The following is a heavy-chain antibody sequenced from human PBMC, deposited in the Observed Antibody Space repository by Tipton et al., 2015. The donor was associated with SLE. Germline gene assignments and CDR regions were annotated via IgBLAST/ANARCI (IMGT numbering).Heavy chain of an antibody. CDR2: VDHSGST. J-gene: IGHJ4*02. V-gene: IGHV4-39*07. Sequence: TLSLTCTVSGGSISSGSYYWSWIRQPPGKGLEWIGEVDHSGSTNYNPSLKSRVTISVDTSKNQFSLKLSSVTAADTAVYYCARAYDFWSGYYFGYWGQGTLFPVSS. D-gene: IGHD3-3*01. CDR1: GGSISSGSYY. CDR3: ARAYDFWSGYYFGY.